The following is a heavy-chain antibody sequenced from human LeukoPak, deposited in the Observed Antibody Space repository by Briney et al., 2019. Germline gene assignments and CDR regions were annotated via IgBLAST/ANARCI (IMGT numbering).Heavy chain of an antibody. CDR1: GFTFKTYA. CDR2: IGGDGVSR. D-gene: IGHD1-26*01. CDR3: AKRVGGTPDN. V-gene: IGHV3-23*01. Sequence: GGSLRLSCAASGFTFKTYAMMWVRQAPGKGLEWVSAIGGDGVSRDYSDSVKGRFTISRDNSKNTIYLQMNSLRVEDTALYFCAKRVGGTPDNWGLGNLVTVSS. J-gene: IGHJ4*02.